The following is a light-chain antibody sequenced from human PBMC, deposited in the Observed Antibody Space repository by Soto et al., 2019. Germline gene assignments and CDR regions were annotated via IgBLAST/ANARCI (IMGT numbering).Light chain of an antibody. V-gene: IGKV3-11*01. CDR2: DAS. Sequence: EIVLTQSPATLSLSPGERATLSCRASQSVSSYLAWYQQKPGQAPRLLIYDASNRATGIPARFSGSGSGTDFTLTISSLEPEDFVVYYCQQRSIWPLTFGGGTKEEIK. J-gene: IGKJ4*01. CDR3: QQRSIWPLT. CDR1: QSVSSY.